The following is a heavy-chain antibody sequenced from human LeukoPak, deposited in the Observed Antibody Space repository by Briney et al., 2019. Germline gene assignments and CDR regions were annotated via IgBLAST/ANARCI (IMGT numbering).Heavy chain of an antibody. V-gene: IGHV4-39*01. CDR1: GGSISSSSYY. Sequence: PSETLSLTCTVSGGSISSSSYYWGWIRQPPGKGLEWIGSIYYSGSTYYNPSLKSRVTISVDTSKNQFSLKLSSVTAADTAVYYCASIKNYYDSSGYSYYFDYWGQGTLVTVSS. CDR2: IYYSGST. CDR3: ASIKNYYDSSGYSYYFDY. D-gene: IGHD3-22*01. J-gene: IGHJ4*02.